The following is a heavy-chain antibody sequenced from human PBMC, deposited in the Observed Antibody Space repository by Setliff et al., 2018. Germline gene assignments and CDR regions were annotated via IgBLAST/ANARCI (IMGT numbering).Heavy chain of an antibody. CDR1: NFSFTSGFF. Sequence: LSLTCTVSNFSFTSGFFWAWVRQPPGKGLEWIATVYHRGSTDYKPSLKSRSTISVDTSKNQFSLKLTSMTAADTAVCFCAREGRSSTRGWYMDAWGKGTSVTVS. D-gene: IGHD2-2*01. CDR2: VYHRGST. J-gene: IGHJ6*03. V-gene: IGHV4-38-2*02. CDR3: AREGRSSTRGWYMDA.